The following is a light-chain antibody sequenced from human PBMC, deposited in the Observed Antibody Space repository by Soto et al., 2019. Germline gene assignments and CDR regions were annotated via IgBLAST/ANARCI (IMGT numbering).Light chain of an antibody. CDR3: QQYSGYSLFT. V-gene: IGKV1-5*01. CDR2: DAS. Sequence: DAQMTQSPSALSASVGDRVTITCRASQKISYYLAWYQQKPGKAPKLLIYDASSLESGVPSRFSGSGSGTEFTLTIGGLQPDDFATYYCQQYSGYSLFTFGPGTIVDIK. CDR1: QKISYY. J-gene: IGKJ3*01.